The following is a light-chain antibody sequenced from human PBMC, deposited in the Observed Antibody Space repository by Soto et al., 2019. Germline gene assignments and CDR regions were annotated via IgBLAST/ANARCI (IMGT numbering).Light chain of an antibody. CDR3: QQRSSSPLT. V-gene: IGKV3-11*01. J-gene: IGKJ4*01. CDR2: DAS. Sequence: EVVLTQSPATLSLSPGERATLSCRASQSVSNFLAWYQQKPGQSPRLLMYDASNRPPGIPARFSGSVSGTEFTLTISSLEPEDFGVYYCQQRSSSPLTFGGGTKVQIK. CDR1: QSVSNF.